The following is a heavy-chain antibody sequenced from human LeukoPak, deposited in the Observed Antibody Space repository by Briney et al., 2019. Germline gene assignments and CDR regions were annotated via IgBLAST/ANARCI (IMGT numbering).Heavy chain of an antibody. CDR2: IRYDGSNK. V-gene: IGHV3-30*02. CDR1: GFTFSSYG. J-gene: IGHJ4*02. Sequence: GGSLRLSCAASGFTFSSYGMHWVRQAPGKGLEWVAFIRYDGSNKYYADSVKGRFTISRDNSKNTLYLQMNSLRAEAAAVYYCARILGYCSGGSCMGSFDYWGQGTLVTVSS. D-gene: IGHD2-15*01. CDR3: ARILGYCSGGSCMGSFDY.